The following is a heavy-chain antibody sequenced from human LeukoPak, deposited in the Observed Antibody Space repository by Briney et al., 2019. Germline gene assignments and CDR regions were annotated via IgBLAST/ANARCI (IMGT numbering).Heavy chain of an antibody. V-gene: IGHV3-7*01. CDR3: ARDRGEPYYYYMDV. D-gene: IGHD1-14*01. Sequence: GGSLRLSCAASGFTFSDYFMIWIRQAPGKGLEWVANIKQDGSEKYYVDSVKGRFTISRDNAKNSLYLQMNSLRAEDTAVYYCARDRGEPYYYYMDVWGKGTTVTVSS. CDR2: IKQDGSEK. CDR1: GFTFSDYF. J-gene: IGHJ6*03.